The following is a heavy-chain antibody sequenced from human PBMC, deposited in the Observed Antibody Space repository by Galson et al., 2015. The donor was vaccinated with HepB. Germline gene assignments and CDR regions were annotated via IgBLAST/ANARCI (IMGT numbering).Heavy chain of an antibody. CDR3: ARESGRLVIIGYYYYYGMDV. Sequence: SVKVSCTASGGTFSSYAISWVRQAPGQGLEWMGGIIPIFGTANYAQKFQGRVTITADESTSTAYMELSSLRSEDTAVYYCARESGRLVIIGYYYYYGMDVWGQGTTVTVSS. D-gene: IGHD3-9*01. CDR1: GGTFSSYA. V-gene: IGHV1-69*13. J-gene: IGHJ6*02. CDR2: IIPIFGTA.